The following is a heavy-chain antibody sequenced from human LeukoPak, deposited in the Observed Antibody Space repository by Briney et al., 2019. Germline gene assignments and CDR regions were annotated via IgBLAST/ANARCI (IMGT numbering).Heavy chain of an antibody. J-gene: IGHJ4*02. V-gene: IGHV3-7*01. CDR3: ATDLGSSRPNF. CDR2: IKHNGSEK. D-gene: IGHD6-13*01. CDR1: GFSFSTYW. Sequence: GGSLRLSCAASGFSFSTYWMSWVRQAPGKGLEWVANIKHNGSEKYYVDSAKGRFTISRDNAKNTLYLQMNSLTAEDTAVYYCATDLGSSRPNFWGEGILVSVSS.